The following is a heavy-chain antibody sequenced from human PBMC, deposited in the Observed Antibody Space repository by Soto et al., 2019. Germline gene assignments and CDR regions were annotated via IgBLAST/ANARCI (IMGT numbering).Heavy chain of an antibody. Sequence: QVQLQESGPGLVKPSETLSLTCTVSGGSISSYYWSWIRQPPGKGLESIGYIYYSGSTNYNPSLKSRVTISVDTSKNQFSLKLSSVTAADTAVYCCARLDPGPAFDIWGQGTMVSVSS. J-gene: IGHJ3*02. CDR3: ARLDPGPAFDI. CDR1: GGSISSYY. CDR2: IYYSGST. V-gene: IGHV4-59*01.